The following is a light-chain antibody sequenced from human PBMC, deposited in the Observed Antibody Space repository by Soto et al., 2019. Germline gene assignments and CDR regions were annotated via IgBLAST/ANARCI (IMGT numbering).Light chain of an antibody. J-gene: IGKJ3*01. CDR1: QTVSSSY. Sequence: EIVLTQSPGTLSLSAGERLTLSCRASQTVSSSYLAWYQQKPGQAPRLLVYGASSRATGIPDRFSGSGSGTDFTLTISRLEPEDFAVYYCQQYGSSPFTFVPGTKVNIK. CDR3: QQYGSSPFT. CDR2: GAS. V-gene: IGKV3-20*01.